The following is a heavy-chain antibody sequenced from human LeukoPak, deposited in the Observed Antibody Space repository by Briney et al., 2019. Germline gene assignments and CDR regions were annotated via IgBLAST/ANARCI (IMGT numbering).Heavy chain of an antibody. Sequence: EGSETLSLTCTVAGGSISSHYWSWTRQPPGEGLEWIGYIYYSGSTNYNPSPKSRVTISVDTSKNQFSLKLSSVTAADTAVYYCARGVGALLYSFDYCGQGTLVTVSS. D-gene: IGHD1-26*01. V-gene: IGHV4-59*11. J-gene: IGHJ4*02. CDR3: ARGVGALLYSFDY. CDR1: GGSISSHY. CDR2: IYYSGST.